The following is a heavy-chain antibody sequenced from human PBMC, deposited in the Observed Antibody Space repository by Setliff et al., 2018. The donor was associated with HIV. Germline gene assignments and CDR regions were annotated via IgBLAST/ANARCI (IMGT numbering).Heavy chain of an antibody. J-gene: IGHJ5*02. Sequence: SETLSLTCTVSGASISNYWWTWMRQPPGKELEYLGSIHHSGSTYYSPSLKSRVTISVDTSRNQFSLSLTSVTGADTAVYYCARGGASSKYLDPWGQGTLVTVSS. D-gene: IGHD2-15*01. CDR3: ARGGASSKYLDP. CDR2: IHHSGST. V-gene: IGHV4-59*01. CDR1: GASISNYW.